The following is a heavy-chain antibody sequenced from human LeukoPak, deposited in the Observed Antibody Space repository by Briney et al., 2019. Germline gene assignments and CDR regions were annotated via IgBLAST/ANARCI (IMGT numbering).Heavy chain of an antibody. Sequence: GGSLRLSCAASGFTFSSYSMNWVRQAPGKGLEWVSSISSSSSYIYYADSVKGRFTISRDNSKNTLYLQMNSLRAEDTAVYYCAKDASVVRAFDIWGQGTMVTVSS. D-gene: IGHD2-2*01. CDR3: AKDASVVRAFDI. J-gene: IGHJ3*02. CDR2: ISSSSSYI. CDR1: GFTFSSYS. V-gene: IGHV3-21*01.